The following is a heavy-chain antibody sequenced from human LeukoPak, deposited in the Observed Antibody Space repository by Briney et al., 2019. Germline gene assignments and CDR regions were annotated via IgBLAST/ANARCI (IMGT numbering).Heavy chain of an antibody. CDR2: IYYSGST. CDR3: ARDYYDSSGYRFGDWYFDL. Sequence: SETLSLTCTVSGGSISSYYWSWIRQPPGKGLEWLGYIYYSGSTSYNPSLKSRVTISVDTSKNQFSLKLSSVTAADTAVYYCARDYYDSSGYRFGDWYFDLWGRGTLVTVSS. CDR1: GGSISSYY. D-gene: IGHD3-22*01. V-gene: IGHV4-59*12. J-gene: IGHJ2*01.